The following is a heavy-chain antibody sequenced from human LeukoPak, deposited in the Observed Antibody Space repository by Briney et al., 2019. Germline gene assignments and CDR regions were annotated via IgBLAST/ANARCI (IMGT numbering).Heavy chain of an antibody. CDR2: ISSSSSYI. V-gene: IGHV3-21*01. CDR1: GFTFSRYS. J-gene: IGHJ6*02. D-gene: IGHD3-22*01. CDR3: ARAYDSSGYYYYGMDV. Sequence: GGSLRLSCAASGFTFSRYSMNWVRQAPGKGLEWVSSISSSSSYIYYADSVKGRFTISRDNAKNSLYLQMNSLRAEDTAVYYCARAYDSSGYYYYGMDVWGQGTTVTVSS.